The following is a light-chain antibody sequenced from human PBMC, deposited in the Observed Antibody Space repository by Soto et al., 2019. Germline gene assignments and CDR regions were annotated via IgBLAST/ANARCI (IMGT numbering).Light chain of an antibody. Sequence: DIQIAQSPSTPSGSVGDRVTITFRARQTISSWLAWYQQKTGKAPKLLIYKASTLKSGVPSRFSGSGSGTDFPLNISSLQNEDLATYYCQQNYSTPPTFGQGTKVDIK. CDR1: QTISSW. V-gene: IGKV1-5*03. J-gene: IGKJ1*01. CDR3: QQNYSTPPT. CDR2: KAS.